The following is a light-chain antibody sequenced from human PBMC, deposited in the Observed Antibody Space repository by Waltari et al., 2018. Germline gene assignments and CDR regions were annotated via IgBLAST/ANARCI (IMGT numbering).Light chain of an antibody. CDR1: AVPKKF. J-gene: IGLJ3*02. V-gene: IGLV3-10*01. Sequence: SYELTQSTSVSVSPGQTARITCSGDAVPKKFVYWYQQKSGQAPVLVIYEDTKRPSGIPERFSGSISGTTATLTVSGAQVEDEADRSNQRVFGGGTKLTVL. CDR3: QRV. CDR2: EDT.